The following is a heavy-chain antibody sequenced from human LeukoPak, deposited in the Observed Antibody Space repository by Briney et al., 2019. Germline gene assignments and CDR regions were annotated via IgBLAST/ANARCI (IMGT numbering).Heavy chain of an antibody. Sequence: PGGSLRLSCAASGFSVRSNYISWVRQAPGKGLEWVSVIYSDGSTKYADSVKARFTISRDNSKNTVYLQMNSLRVEDTAVYYCARVTLDNWGQGTLVTVSS. V-gene: IGHV3-53*01. CDR1: GFSVRSNY. D-gene: IGHD2-21*02. J-gene: IGHJ4*02. CDR2: IYSDGST. CDR3: ARVTLDN.